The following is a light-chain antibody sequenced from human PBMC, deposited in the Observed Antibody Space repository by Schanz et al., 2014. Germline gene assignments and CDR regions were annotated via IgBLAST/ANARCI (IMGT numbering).Light chain of an antibody. V-gene: IGKV3-15*01. CDR1: QSVGSY. J-gene: IGKJ1*01. CDR3: QQYNNWPLTWT. CDR2: GAS. Sequence: EIVLTQSPATLSLSPGERATLSCRASQSVGSYLAWYQQKPGQAPRLLIYGASTRATGIPARFSGSGSGTEFTLTIGSLQSEDFAVYYCQQYNNWPLTWTFGQGTKVEIK.